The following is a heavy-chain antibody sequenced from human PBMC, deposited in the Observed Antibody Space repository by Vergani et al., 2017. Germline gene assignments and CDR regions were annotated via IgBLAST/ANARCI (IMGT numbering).Heavy chain of an antibody. D-gene: IGHD2/OR15-2a*01. CDR3: ARFPNIVGENWFDS. CDR2: IYYTGSK. CDR1: GYSISTSNYY. V-gene: IGHV4-39*02. Sequence: QLQLQQSGPGLVKPSETLSLTCTVSGYSISTSNYYWGWIRQPPGKGLEWIGNIYYTGSKYYNPSLKSRVTISVDTSKDHFSLQLSSVTATDTAVYYCARFPNIVGENWFDSWGQGTLVTVSS. J-gene: IGHJ5*01.